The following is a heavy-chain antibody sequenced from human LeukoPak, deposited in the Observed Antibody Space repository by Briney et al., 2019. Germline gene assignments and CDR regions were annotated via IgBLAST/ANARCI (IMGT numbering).Heavy chain of an antibody. CDR2: ISSSSSYI. J-gene: IGHJ4*02. D-gene: IGHD6-13*01. V-gene: IGHV3-21*01. Sequence: PGGSLRLSCAASGFTFSSYAMSWVRQAPGKGLEWVSSISSSSSYIYYADSVKGRFTISRDNAKNSLYLQMNSLRAEDTAVYYCASGAIPYSMRGNYWGQGTLVTVSS. CDR1: GFTFSSYA. CDR3: ASGAIPYSMRGNY.